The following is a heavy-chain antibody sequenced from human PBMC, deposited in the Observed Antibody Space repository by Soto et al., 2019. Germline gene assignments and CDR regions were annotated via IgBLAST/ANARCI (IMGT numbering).Heavy chain of an antibody. Sequence: PPETLSLTCTVSGGSISSGGDYWSWIRQHPGKGLEWIGYIYYSGSTNYNPSLKSRVTISIDTSKNQFSLKLSSVTVADTAVYYCARYSTRLIDSWGQGTLVTVSS. V-gene: IGHV4-31*03. CDR1: GGSISSGGDY. CDR2: IYYSGST. J-gene: IGHJ4*02. CDR3: ARYSTRLIDS. D-gene: IGHD6-13*01.